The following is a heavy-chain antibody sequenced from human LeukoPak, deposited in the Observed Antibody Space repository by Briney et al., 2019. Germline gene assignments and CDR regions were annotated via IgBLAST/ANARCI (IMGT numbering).Heavy chain of an antibody. CDR3: ARKAGYYYGSGDY. J-gene: IGHJ4*02. D-gene: IGHD3-10*01. Sequence: PGGSLRLSCAASGFTFGSYGMSWVRLAPGKGLEWVSAISASGGSTYYADSVKGRFTISRDNSKNTLYLQMNSLRAEDTAVYYCARKAGYYYGSGDYWGQGTLVTVSS. CDR2: ISASGGST. CDR1: GFTFGSYG. V-gene: IGHV3-23*01.